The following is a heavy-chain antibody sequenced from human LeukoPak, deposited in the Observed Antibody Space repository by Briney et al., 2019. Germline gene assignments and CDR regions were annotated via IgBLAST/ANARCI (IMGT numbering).Heavy chain of an antibody. D-gene: IGHD3-9*01. J-gene: IGHJ2*01. CDR1: GGSISSSNW. V-gene: IGHV4-4*02. CDR3: ARDLYYDILTGYYTHFDL. CDR2: IYHSGST. Sequence: SGTLSLTCAVSGGSISSSNWWSWIRQPPGKGLEWIGEIYHSGSTNYNPSLKSRVTISVDKSKNQFSLKLSSVTAADTAVYYCARDLYYDILTGYYTHFDLWGRGTLVTVSS.